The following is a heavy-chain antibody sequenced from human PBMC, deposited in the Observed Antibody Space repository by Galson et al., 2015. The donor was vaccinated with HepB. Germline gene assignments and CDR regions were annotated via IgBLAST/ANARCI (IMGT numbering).Heavy chain of an antibody. Sequence: SLRLSCAASGFTFSSYAMHWVRQAPGKGLEYVSAISSNGGSTYYADSVKGRFTISRDNSKNTLYLQMSSLRAEDTAVYYCVKSGGWLQFSADYWGQGTLVTVSS. V-gene: IGHV3-64D*06. J-gene: IGHJ4*02. CDR3: VKSGGWLQFSADY. CDR2: ISSNGGST. D-gene: IGHD5-24*01. CDR1: GFTFSSYA.